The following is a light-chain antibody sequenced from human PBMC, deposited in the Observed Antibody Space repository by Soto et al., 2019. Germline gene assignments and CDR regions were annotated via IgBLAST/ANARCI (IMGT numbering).Light chain of an antibody. Sequence: EIVMTQSPATLSVSPGERVTLSCRASQSVSSNLAWYQQKPGQAPRLLIYGASTRATGFPARFSGSGSGTDFTLTISSLQSEDFAVYYCQQYNKWPPTFGQGTKVEIK. CDR3: QQYNKWPPT. CDR1: QSVSSN. V-gene: IGKV3-15*01. J-gene: IGKJ1*01. CDR2: GAS.